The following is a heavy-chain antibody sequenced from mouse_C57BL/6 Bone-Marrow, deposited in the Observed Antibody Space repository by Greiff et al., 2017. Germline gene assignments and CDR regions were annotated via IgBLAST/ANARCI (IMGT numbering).Heavy chain of an antibody. D-gene: IGHD3-3*01. CDR1: GYTFKSYG. CDR2: IYPRSGNT. J-gene: IGHJ2*01. V-gene: IGHV1-81*01. CDR3: ARGAGNYPGY. Sequence: VMLVESGAELARPGASVKLSCKASGYTFKSYGISWVKQRTGQGLEWIGEIYPRSGNTYYNEKFQGKATLTADKSSSTAYMELRSLTSEDSAVYFCARGAGNYPGYWGQGTTLTVSS.